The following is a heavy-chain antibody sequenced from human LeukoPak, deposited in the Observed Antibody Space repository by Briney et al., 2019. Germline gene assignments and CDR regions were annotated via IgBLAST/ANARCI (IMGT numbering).Heavy chain of an antibody. D-gene: IGHD6-19*01. CDR1: GYSISSGYY. CDR2: IYHSGST. V-gene: IGHV4-38-2*02. Sequence: SEPLSLTCTVSGYSISSGYYWGWIRQPPGKGLEWIGSIYHSGSTYYNPSLKSRVTISVDTSKNQFSLKLSPVTAADTAVYYCARDPVAGTQVDYWGQGTLVTVSS. J-gene: IGHJ4*02. CDR3: ARDPVAGTQVDY.